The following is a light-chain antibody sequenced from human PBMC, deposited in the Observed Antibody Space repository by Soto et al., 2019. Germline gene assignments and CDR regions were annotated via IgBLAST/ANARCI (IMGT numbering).Light chain of an antibody. CDR2: YAS. CDR3: QQYNDWPPIT. Sequence: EIMMTQSPATLSVSPGESATLSCRASQSVSNNLAWYQHKPGQAPRLLIYYASTRATGIPARFSGSGSGTEFTLTISSLQSEDSALYYCQQYNDWPPITFGQGTRLEIK. V-gene: IGKV3-15*01. CDR1: QSVSNN. J-gene: IGKJ5*01.